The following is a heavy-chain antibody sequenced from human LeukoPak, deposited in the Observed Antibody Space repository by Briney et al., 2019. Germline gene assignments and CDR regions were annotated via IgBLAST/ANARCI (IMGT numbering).Heavy chain of an antibody. CDR1: GVTVSNNF. D-gene: IGHD6-19*01. CDR3: ASWPGGWYGEDS. CDR2: IYGGGST. J-gene: IGHJ4*02. Sequence: GGSLRLSCAASGVTVSNNFMSWVRQAPGKGLEWVSVIYGGGSTYYADSVKGRFTISRDTSKNTLHLQMNSLRAEDTAVYYCASWPGGWYGEDSWGQGTLVTVSS. V-gene: IGHV3-53*01.